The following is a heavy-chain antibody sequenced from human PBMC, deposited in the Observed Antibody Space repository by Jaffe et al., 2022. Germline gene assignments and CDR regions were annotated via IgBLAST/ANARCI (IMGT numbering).Heavy chain of an antibody. CDR3: ARGVDTAMVPDWYFFDKGYYYMDV. V-gene: IGHV4-59*01. CDR2: IYYSGST. CDR1: GGSISSYY. J-gene: IGHJ6*03. D-gene: IGHD5-18*01. Sequence: QVQLQESGPGLVKPSETLSLTCTVSGGSISSYYWSWIRQPPGKGLEWIGYIYYSGSTNYNPSLKSRVTISVDTSKNQFSLKLSSVTAADTAVYYCARGVDTAMVPDWYFFDKGYYYMDVWGKGTTVTVSS.